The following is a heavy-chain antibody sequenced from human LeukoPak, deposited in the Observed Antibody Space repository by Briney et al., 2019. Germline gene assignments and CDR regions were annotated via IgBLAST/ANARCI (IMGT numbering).Heavy chain of an antibody. Sequence: GGSLRLSCAASGFTFSSHWMHWVRQAPGKGLVWVSHIKSVGSGTSCADSVKGRFTISRDNAKNTLYPQMNSLRAEDTAIYYCARALGYWGQGTLVTVSS. CDR1: GFTFSSHW. CDR2: IKSVGSGT. J-gene: IGHJ4*02. CDR3: ARALGY. V-gene: IGHV3-74*01.